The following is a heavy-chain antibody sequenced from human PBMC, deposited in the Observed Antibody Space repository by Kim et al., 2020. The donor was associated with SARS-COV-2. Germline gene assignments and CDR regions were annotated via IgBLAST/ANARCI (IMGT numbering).Heavy chain of an antibody. V-gene: IGHV3-43*01. J-gene: IGHJ6*02. Sequence: DSVQGRFTISRDNSKNSLYLQMNCLRTEDTALYYCASAALPGYYYYGMDVWGQGTTVTVSS. D-gene: IGHD6-6*01. CDR3: ASAALPGYYYYGMDV.